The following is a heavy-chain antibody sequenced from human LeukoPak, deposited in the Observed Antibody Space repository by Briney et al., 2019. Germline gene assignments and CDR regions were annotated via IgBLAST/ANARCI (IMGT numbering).Heavy chain of an antibody. D-gene: IGHD4-11*01. CDR3: ARAPHYSNYGPYYYGMDV. CDR1: GFTFSSYG. CDR2: ISSSGSYT. Sequence: GGSLRLSCAASGFTFSSYGMHWVRQAPGKGLEWVSYISSSGSYTNYADSVKGRFTISRDNAKNSLYLQMNSLRAEDTAVYYCARAPHYSNYGPYYYGMDVWGQGTTVTVSS. V-gene: IGHV3-21*05. J-gene: IGHJ6*02.